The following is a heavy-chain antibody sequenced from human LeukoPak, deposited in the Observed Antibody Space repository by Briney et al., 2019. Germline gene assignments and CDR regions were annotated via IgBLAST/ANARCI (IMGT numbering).Heavy chain of an antibody. J-gene: IGHJ3*02. D-gene: IGHD2-2*01. CDR1: GYTFTSYD. V-gene: IGHV1-8*03. CDR3: ARGWGREYCSSTSCYLDAFDI. CDR2: MNPNSGNT. Sequence: ASVKVSCKASGYTFTSYDINWVRQATGQGLEWMGWMNPNSGNTGYAQKFQGRVTITRNTSISTAYMELSSLRSEDTAVYYCARGWGREYCSSTSCYLDAFDIWGQGIMVTVSS.